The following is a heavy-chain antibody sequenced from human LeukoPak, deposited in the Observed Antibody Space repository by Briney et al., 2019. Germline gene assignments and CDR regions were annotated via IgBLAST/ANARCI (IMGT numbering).Heavy chain of an antibody. CDR2: ISSSSSYI. CDR3: ARDQSYYDSSGYYYHDAFDI. Sequence: GGSLRLSCAASGFTFSSYSMNWVRQAPGKGLEWVSSISSSSSYIYYADSVKGRFTISRDNAKNSLYLQMNSLRAKDTAVYYCARDQSYYDSSGYYYHDAFDIWGQGTMVTVSS. J-gene: IGHJ3*02. CDR1: GFTFSSYS. D-gene: IGHD3-22*01. V-gene: IGHV3-21*01.